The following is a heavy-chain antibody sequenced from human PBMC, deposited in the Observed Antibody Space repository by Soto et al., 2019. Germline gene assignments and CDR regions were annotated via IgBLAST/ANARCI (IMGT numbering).Heavy chain of an antibody. V-gene: IGHV1-3*01. CDR1: GYTFTSYA. Sequence: ASVKVSCKASGYTFTSYAMHWVRQAPGQRLEWMGWINAGNGNTKYSQKFQGRVTITRDTSASTAYMELSSLRSEDTAVYYCARAPYCSSTSCWIGYMDVWGKGATVTVSS. CDR2: INAGNGNT. CDR3: ARAPYCSSTSCWIGYMDV. J-gene: IGHJ6*03. D-gene: IGHD2-2*01.